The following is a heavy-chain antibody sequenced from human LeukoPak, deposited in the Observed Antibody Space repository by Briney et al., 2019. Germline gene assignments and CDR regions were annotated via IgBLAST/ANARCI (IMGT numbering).Heavy chain of an antibody. CDR1: GYTFTSYD. CDR3: ARAPWSSSSWPYNWFDA. J-gene: IGHJ5*02. CDR2: MNPNSSNT. V-gene: IGHV1-8*01. D-gene: IGHD6-13*01. Sequence: ASVKVSCKASGYTFTSYDINWVRQPTGQGLEWMGWMNPNSSNTGYAQKFQGRVTMTRNTSISTAYMELSSLRSEDTAVYHCARAPWSSSSWPYNWFDAWGQGTLVTVSS.